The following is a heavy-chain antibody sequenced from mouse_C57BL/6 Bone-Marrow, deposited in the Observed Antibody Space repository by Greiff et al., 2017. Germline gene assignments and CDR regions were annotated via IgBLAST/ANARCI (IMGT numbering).Heavy chain of an antibody. CDR3: ERDDYERVAWFAY. D-gene: IGHD2-4*01. J-gene: IGHJ3*01. V-gene: IGHV1-78*01. CDR2: IYPRDGST. CDR1: GYTFTDHT. Sequence: VKLQESDAELVKPGASVKISCKVSGYTFTDHTIHWMKQRPEQGLEWIGYIYPRDGSTKYNEKFKGKATLTADKSSSTAYMQLNSLTSEDSVVYCCERDDYERVAWFAYWGQGTLVTVSA.